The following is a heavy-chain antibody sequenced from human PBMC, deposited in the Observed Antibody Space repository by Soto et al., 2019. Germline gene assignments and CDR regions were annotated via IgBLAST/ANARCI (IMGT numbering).Heavy chain of an antibody. V-gene: IGHV1-18*01. CDR2: ISAYNGNT. D-gene: IGHD3-3*01. CDR1: GYTFTSYG. J-gene: IGHJ4*02. CDR3: ARETTYYDLRYFDY. Sequence: ASVKVSCKASGYTFTSYGIGWVRQAPGQGLEWMGWISAYNGNTNYAQKLQGRVTMTTDTSTSTAYMELRSLRSYDTAVYYCARETTYYDLRYFDYWGQGTLLTVSS.